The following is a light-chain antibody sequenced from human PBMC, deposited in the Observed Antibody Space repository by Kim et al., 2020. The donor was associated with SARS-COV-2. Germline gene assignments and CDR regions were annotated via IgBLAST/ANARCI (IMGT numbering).Light chain of an antibody. J-gene: IGLJ3*02. V-gene: IGLV4-60*03. CDR3: ETWDSNTRV. CDR1: SGHSSYI. CDR2: LEGSGSY. Sequence: SVKPTCTLGSGHSSYIIAWHQQQPGKAPRYLMKLEGSGSYNKGSGVPDRFSGSSSGADRYLTISNLQSEDEADYYCETWDSNTRVFGGGTQLTVL.